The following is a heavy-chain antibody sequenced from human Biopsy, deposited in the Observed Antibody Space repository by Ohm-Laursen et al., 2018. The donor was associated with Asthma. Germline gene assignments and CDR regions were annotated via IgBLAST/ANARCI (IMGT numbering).Heavy chain of an antibody. D-gene: IGHD7-27*01. V-gene: IGHV4-31*03. J-gene: IGHJ4*02. CDR2: IYYSGST. CDR3: ARWGSFGFDY. CDR1: GGSISSGGYY. Sequence: SDTLSLTCTVSGGSISSGGYYWSWIRQHPGKGLEWIGYIYYSGSTYYNPSLKSRVTISVDTSKYQFSLNLSSVTAADTAVYYCARWGSFGFDYWGQGTLVTVSS.